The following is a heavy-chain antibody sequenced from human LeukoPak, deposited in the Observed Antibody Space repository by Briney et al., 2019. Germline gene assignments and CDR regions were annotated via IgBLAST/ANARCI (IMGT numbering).Heavy chain of an antibody. Sequence: ASVKVSCKASGGTFSSYAISWVRQAPGQGLEWMGRIIPILGIANYAQKFQGRVTITADKSTSTAYMELSSLRSEDTAVYYCARSTFGCSSTSCSPSGYSYGYGFDYWGQGTLVTVSS. CDR2: IIPILGIA. D-gene: IGHD2-2*01. J-gene: IGHJ4*02. CDR1: GGTFSSYA. V-gene: IGHV1-69*04. CDR3: ARSTFGCSSTSCSPSGYSYGYGFDY.